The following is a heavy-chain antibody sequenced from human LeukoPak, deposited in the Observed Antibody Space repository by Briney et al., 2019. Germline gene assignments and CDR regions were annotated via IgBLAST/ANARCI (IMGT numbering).Heavy chain of an antibody. D-gene: IGHD5-18*01. CDR2: IYYSGTT. CDR3: ARGYSYGGSYFDY. J-gene: IGHJ4*02. V-gene: IGHV4-39*01. Sequence: PSETLSLTCTVSGGSISSSSYYWGWIRQPPGKGLEWIGTIYYSGTTYYNPSLTGRVTISVDASKNQFSLKLSPVTAADTAVYYCARGYSYGGSYFDYWGQGTLVTVSS. CDR1: GGSISSSSYY.